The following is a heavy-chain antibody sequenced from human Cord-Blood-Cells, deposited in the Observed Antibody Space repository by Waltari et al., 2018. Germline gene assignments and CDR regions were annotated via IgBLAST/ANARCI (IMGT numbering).Heavy chain of an antibody. CDR2: MNPNSGNT. Sequence: QVQLVQSGAEVKKPGASVKVSCKASGYTFTSYDINWVRQATGQGLEWMGWMNPNSGNTGYAQKFQGRVTITRNTSISTAYMELSSLRSEDTAVYYCARGVKESSSWYEGYYYYYMDVWGKGTTVTVSS. CDR1: GYTFTSYD. D-gene: IGHD6-13*01. CDR3: ARGVKESSSWYEGYYYYYMDV. V-gene: IGHV1-8*03. J-gene: IGHJ6*03.